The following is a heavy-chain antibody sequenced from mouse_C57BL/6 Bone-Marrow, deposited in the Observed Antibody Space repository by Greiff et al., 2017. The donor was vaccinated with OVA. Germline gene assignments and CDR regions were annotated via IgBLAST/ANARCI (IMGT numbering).Heavy chain of an antibody. CDR3: ARRRLLCFDY. D-gene: IGHD1-1*01. J-gene: IGHJ2*01. CDR2: INPNNGGT. Sequence: VQLKESGPELVKPGASVKIPCKASGYTFTDYNMDWVKQSHGKSLEWIGDINPNNGGTIYNQKFKGKATLTVVKSSSTAYMELRSLTSEDTAVYYCARRRLLCFDYWGQGTTLTVSS. V-gene: IGHV1-18*01. CDR1: GYTFTDYN.